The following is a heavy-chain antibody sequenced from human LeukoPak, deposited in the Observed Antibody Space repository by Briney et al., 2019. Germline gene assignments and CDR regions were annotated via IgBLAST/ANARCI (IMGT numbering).Heavy chain of an antibody. Sequence: ASVKDSCMDSGYTFTGYYMYWVRQAPGEGRGRMGWINPNSGGTNYAQKFQGRVTMTRDTSISTAYMELSRLRSDDTAVYYCARAGEWLVLYYFDYWGQGTLVTVSS. V-gene: IGHV1-2*02. CDR3: ARAGEWLVLYYFDY. D-gene: IGHD6-19*01. CDR1: GYTFTGYY. CDR2: INPNSGGT. J-gene: IGHJ4*02.